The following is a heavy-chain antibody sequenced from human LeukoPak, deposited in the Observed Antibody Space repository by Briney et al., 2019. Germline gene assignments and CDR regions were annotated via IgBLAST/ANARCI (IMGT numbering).Heavy chain of an antibody. J-gene: IGHJ6*02. D-gene: IGHD2-15*01. CDR1: GFSFSNYA. CDR2: TSGSGSDT. CDR3: ARYGSGSNYYYYGMDV. V-gene: IGHV3-23*01. Sequence: GSLRLSCVASGFSFSNYAMSWVRQAPGKGLEWVSGTSGSGSDTFYAESVKGRFTISRDNSENTLYLQMNSLRSEDTAVYYCARYGSGSNYYYYGMDVWGQGTTVTVSS.